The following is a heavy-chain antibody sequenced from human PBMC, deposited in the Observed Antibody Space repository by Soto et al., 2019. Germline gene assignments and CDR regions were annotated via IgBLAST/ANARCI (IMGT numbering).Heavy chain of an antibody. CDR2: IPSRGRP. Sequence: SETLSLTCSVSGASIAGGSYYWSWVRQPPGKGLEWIGYIPSRGRPFYNPSLTSRGTISADSSKNQLSLQLTSVTAADTAVYYFARHPSDYSSSRLYYSSYSGMDVWGQGTTVP. J-gene: IGHJ6*02. D-gene: IGHD6-13*01. CDR3: ARHPSDYSSSRLYYSSYSGMDV. V-gene: IGHV4-30-4*01. CDR1: GASIAGGSYY.